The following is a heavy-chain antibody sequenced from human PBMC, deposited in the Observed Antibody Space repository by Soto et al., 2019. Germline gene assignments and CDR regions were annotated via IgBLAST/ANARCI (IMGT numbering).Heavy chain of an antibody. CDR1: GFTFSNYN. CDR3: ATPMALPGSDY. J-gene: IGHJ4*02. V-gene: IGHV3-21*01. Sequence: EVQLVESGGGLVKPGGSLRLSCAASGFTFSNYNINWVRQAPGKGLEGVSSISGSSNFIYYADSVKGRFTISRDNAKNSLYLQMNSLRVEDTAVYYCATPMALPGSDYWGQGTLVTVSS. D-gene: IGHD3-10*01. CDR2: ISGSSNFI.